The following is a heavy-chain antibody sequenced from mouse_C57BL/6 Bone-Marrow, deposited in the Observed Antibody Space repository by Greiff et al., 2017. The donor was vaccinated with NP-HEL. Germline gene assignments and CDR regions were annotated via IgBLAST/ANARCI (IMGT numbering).Heavy chain of an antibody. D-gene: IGHD2-12*01. CDR1: GYTFTSYG. CDR2: IYPRSGNT. CDR3: ARYSVTKGAMDY. J-gene: IGHJ4*01. Sequence: VQRVESGAELARPGASVKLSCKASGYTFTSYGISWVKQRTGQGLEWIGEIYPRSGNTYYNEKFKGKATLTADKSSSTAYMELRSLTSEDSAVYFCARYSVTKGAMDYWGQGTSVTVSS. V-gene: IGHV1-81*01.